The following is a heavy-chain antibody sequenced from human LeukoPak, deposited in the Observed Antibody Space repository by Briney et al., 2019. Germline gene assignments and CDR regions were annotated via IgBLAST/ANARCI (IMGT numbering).Heavy chain of an antibody. J-gene: IGHJ4*02. Sequence: SETLSLTCTVSGGSISSYYWSWIRQPPGKGLEWMGYIYYNGSTNYNPSLKSRVTISVDTSKNQFSLKLSSVTAADTAVYYCARLYTRAIAPRSYYFDYWGQGTLVTVSS. V-gene: IGHV4-59*08. D-gene: IGHD3-16*01. CDR3: ARLYTRAIAPRSYYFDY. CDR1: GGSISSYY. CDR2: IYYNGST.